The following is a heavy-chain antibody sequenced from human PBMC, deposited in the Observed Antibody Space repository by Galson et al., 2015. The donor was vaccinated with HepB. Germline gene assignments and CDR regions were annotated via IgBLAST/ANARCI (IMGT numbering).Heavy chain of an antibody. V-gene: IGHV3-74*03. CDR3: SILIGSTNPNDY. D-gene: IGHD1-26*01. Sequence: SLRLSCAASGLTLSTFWIYWVRQIPGKGLVWVSYINNDGTATKYADSVKGRFTISRDNAKNTVYLQMNSLRADDTAVYYCSILIGSTNPNDYWGQGTLVTVSS. CDR1: GLTLSTFW. CDR2: INNDGTAT. J-gene: IGHJ4*02.